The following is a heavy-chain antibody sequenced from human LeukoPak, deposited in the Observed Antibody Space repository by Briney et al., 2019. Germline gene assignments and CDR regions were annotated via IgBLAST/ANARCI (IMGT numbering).Heavy chain of an antibody. Sequence: ASVKVSCKASGYSFTSYGISWVRQATGQGLEWMGWINPNSGGTNYAQKFQGRVTMTRDTSISTAYMELSRLRSDDTAVYYCARTEIAAAGPSFDYWGQGTLVTVSS. J-gene: IGHJ4*02. CDR3: ARTEIAAAGPSFDY. CDR1: GYSFTSYG. CDR2: INPNSGGT. D-gene: IGHD6-13*01. V-gene: IGHV1-2*02.